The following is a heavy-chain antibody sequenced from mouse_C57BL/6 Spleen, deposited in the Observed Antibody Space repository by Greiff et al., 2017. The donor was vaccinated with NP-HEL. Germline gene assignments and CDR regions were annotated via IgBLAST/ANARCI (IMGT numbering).Heavy chain of an antibody. J-gene: IGHJ1*03. CDR3: ARSTTVVATRYFDV. V-gene: IGHV8-8*01. Sequence: QVTLKESGPGILQPSQTLSLTCSFSGFSLSTFGMGVGWIRQPSGKGLEWLAHLWWDDAKYYNPALNSRPTISQATSKNHVFLKNANVDTSDTATYYCARSTTVVATRYFDVWGTGTTVTVSS. D-gene: IGHD1-1*01. CDR1: GFSLSTFGMG. CDR2: LWWDDAK.